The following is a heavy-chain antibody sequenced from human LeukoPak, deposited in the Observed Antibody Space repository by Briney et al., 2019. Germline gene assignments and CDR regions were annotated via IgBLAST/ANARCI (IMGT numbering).Heavy chain of an antibody. Sequence: GGSLRLSCAAYGFTFSDYYMSWIRQAPGQGLKWVSYISNSSSYTNYADSVKGRFTISRDNAKNSLYLQMNSLRAEDTAVYYCARDDTSCSSTSCRYGMDVWGQGTTVTVSS. CDR1: GFTFSDYY. D-gene: IGHD2-2*01. V-gene: IGHV3-11*05. CDR2: ISNSSSYT. CDR3: ARDDTSCSSTSCRYGMDV. J-gene: IGHJ6*02.